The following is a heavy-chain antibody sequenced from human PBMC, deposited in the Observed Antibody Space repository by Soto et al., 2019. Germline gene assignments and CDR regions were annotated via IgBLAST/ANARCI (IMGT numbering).Heavy chain of an antibody. CDR3: ARVSIVVVPAAIDY. D-gene: IGHD2-2*01. J-gene: IGHJ4*02. CDR2: INHSRST. CDR1: GLSFRVYD. V-gene: IGHV4-34*01. Sequence: XETLSLTRAVYGLSFRVYDWSWIRKPPGKGLDCIGEINHSRSTNYNPSLKSRVTISVDTSKNQFSLKLSSVTAADTAVYYCARVSIVVVPAAIDYWRQGNLGTVSS.